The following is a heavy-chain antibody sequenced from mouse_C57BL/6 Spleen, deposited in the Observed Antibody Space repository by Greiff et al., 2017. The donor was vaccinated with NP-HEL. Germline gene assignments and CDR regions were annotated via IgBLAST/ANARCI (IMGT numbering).Heavy chain of an antibody. J-gene: IGHJ1*03. V-gene: IGHV5-12*01. Sequence: EVKLEESGGGLVQPGGSLKLSCAASGFTFSDYYMYWVRQTPEKRLEWVAYISNGGGSTYYPDTVKGRFTISRDNAKNTLYLQMSRLKSEDTAMYYCARDSNWYFDVWGTGTTVTVSS. CDR1: GFTFSDYY. CDR3: ARDSNWYFDV. D-gene: IGHD2-5*01. CDR2: ISNGGGST.